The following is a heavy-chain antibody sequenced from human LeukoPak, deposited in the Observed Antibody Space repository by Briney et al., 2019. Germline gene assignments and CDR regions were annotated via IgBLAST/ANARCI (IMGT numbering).Heavy chain of an antibody. V-gene: IGHV4-59*01. J-gene: IGHJ5*02. CDR1: GGSISSYY. CDR3: AREPGFDSSGYLNWFDP. D-gene: IGHD3-22*01. CDR2: ISYSGST. Sequence: SETLSLTCTVSGGSISSYYWSWIRQPPGKGLEWIACISYSGSTKYNPSLKSRVTMSVDTSKNQLSLKLSSVTAADTAVYYCAREPGFDSSGYLNWFDPWGQGTLVTVSS.